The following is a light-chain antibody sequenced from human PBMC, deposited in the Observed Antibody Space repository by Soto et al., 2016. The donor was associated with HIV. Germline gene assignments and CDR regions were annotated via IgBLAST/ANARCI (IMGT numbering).Light chain of an antibody. Sequence: SSELTQDPTVSVTLGQTVRITCQGALLRTFYASWYQQKPGQAPLLVIFGKNNRPSGIPHRFSGSNSGDTASLTITGAQADDEADYYCNSRDNTNHVVFGGGTKLTVL. J-gene: IGLJ2*01. V-gene: IGLV3-19*01. CDR1: LLRTFY. CDR3: NSRDNTNHVV. CDR2: GKN.